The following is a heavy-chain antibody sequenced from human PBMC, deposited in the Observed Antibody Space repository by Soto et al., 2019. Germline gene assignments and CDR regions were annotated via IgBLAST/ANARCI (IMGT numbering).Heavy chain of an antibody. CDR2: VWYDGGNK. CDR3: VRAAGYSGNDYVYYYGMDV. D-gene: IGHD5-12*01. J-gene: IGHJ6*02. CDR1: GFTFRNYG. V-gene: IGHV3-33*01. Sequence: QVQLVESGGGVVQPGRSLRLSCAASGFTFRNYGMHWVRQAPAKGLEWVALVWYDGGNKNYVDSVKGRFTISRDNSKNTLYLQINSLGDEDTAVYYCVRAAGYSGNDYVYYYGMDVWGQGTTVTVSS.